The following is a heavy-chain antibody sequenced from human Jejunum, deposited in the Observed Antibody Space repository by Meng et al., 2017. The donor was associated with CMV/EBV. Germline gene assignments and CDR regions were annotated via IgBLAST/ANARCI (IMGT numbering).Heavy chain of an antibody. CDR1: GYLFNVYY. V-gene: IGHV1-2*02. D-gene: IGHD2-8*02. CDR2: ISPNTGST. J-gene: IGHJ4*01. Sequence: QSGAEVRIPGASVTVSGGASGYLFNVYYNRRERQAPERGLGWRGWISPNTGSTNFAQNFQGRVTMTRRTSVSETYMELSSLTSDDTAVYFCARDPGGSSPVFDYWGQGTLVTVSS. CDR3: ARDPGGSSPVFDY.